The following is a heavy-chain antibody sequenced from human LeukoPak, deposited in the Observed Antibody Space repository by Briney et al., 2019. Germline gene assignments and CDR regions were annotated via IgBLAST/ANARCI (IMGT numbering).Heavy chain of an antibody. V-gene: IGHV1-2*02. D-gene: IGHD2-2*01. CDR3: ARRRFYSSTSGSPGSFDI. J-gene: IGHJ3*02. CDR1: GYTFTVYY. CDR2: INPSTCGP. Sequence: ASVKVSCKSFGYTFTVYYILCVRRAPGQGLEWMGRINPSTCGPNSAQKFQGRVTMTSDTSISTAYMELSSPRSDDTAVYYCARRRFYSSTSGSPGSFDIWGQGTMVTVSS.